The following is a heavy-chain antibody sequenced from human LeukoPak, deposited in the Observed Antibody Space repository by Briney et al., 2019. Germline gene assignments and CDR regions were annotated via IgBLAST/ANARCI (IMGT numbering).Heavy chain of an antibody. CDR2: TYYRSKWYD. D-gene: IGHD6-19*01. CDR3: ARVSTGSQLYIGGSSAGWFDP. CDR1: GDSVSSNNAA. Sequence: SQTLSLTCAISGDSVSSNNAAWIWIRQSPSRGLEWLGRTYYRSKWYDDYAVSVKSRITINSDTSKNQFSLQLNSVTPEDTAVYYCARVSTGSQLYIGGSSAGWFDPWGQGTLVTVSS. J-gene: IGHJ5*02. V-gene: IGHV6-1*01.